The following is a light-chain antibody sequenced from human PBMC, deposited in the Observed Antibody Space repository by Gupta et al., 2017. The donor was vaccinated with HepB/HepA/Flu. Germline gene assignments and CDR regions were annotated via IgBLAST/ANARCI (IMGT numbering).Light chain of an antibody. CDR3: QAWDSSTVV. CDR1: KLGNKY. Sequence: SYELPQPPSLFVSPGQTASITCSGDKLGNKYACWYQQKPGQPTVLVIYQDSKRPSGIPERFAGSNSGNTATLTISGTQAMDEADYYCQAWDSSTVVFGGGTKLTVL. V-gene: IGLV3-1*01. CDR2: QDS. J-gene: IGLJ2*01.